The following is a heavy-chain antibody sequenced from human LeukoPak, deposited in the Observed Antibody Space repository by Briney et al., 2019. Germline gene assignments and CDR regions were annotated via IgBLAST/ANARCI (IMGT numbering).Heavy chain of an antibody. J-gene: IGHJ4*02. V-gene: IGHV3-64*01. D-gene: IGHD3-16*01. CDR3: ARDCLPPGYVSGPDY. CDR1: GFTFSTYA. CDR2: ISSDGGST. Sequence: GGSLRLSCAASGFTFSTYAMHWVRQAPGKGLEYVSAISSDGGSTYYANSVKGRFTISRDNSKNTVYLQMGSLRAEDTAVYYCARDCLPPGYVSGPDYWGQGTLVTVSS.